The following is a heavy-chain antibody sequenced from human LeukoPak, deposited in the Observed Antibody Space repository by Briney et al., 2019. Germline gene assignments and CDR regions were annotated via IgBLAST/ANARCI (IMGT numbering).Heavy chain of an antibody. V-gene: IGHV3-74*01. CDR2: INSDGSIT. CDR3: AREARESSGMDV. CDR1: GFTFSTYW. D-gene: IGHD5-24*01. J-gene: IGHJ6*02. Sequence: PGGSLRLSCGASGFTFSTYWMHWVRQVPGKGLVWVSRINSDGSITTYADSVKGRFTISRDNAKNTLYLQMNSLRVEDTAVYYCAREARESSGMDVWGQGTTVTVSS.